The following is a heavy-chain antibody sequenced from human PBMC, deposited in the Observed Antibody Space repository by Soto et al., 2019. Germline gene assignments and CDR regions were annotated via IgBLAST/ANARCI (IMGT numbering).Heavy chain of an antibody. V-gene: IGHV1-18*04. CDR3: ARHVGYIPYNWFDP. Sequence: ASVKVSCKASGYTFTSYGISWVRQAPGQGLDWMGCISAYNGNTNYAHKLQGRVTMTTDTSTSTAYMELRSLRSDATAVYYCARHVGYIPYNWFDPWGQGTLVTVSS. D-gene: IGHD5-12*01. CDR1: GYTFTSYG. CDR2: ISAYNGNT. J-gene: IGHJ5*02.